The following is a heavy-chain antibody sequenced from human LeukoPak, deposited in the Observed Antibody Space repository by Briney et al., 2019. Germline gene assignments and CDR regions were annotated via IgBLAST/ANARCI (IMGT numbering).Heavy chain of an antibody. D-gene: IGHD4-17*01. CDR3: ARGLKLTVTNVLEFDY. CDR1: PGSFSAHY. V-gene: IGHV4-34*01. Sequence: SETLSLTCTVYPGSFSAHYWSWIRRPPGKGLEWIGEINHSGGTNYNPSLKSRVTISLDTSKNQFSLKLSSVTAADTAIYYCARGLKLTVTNVLEFDYWGQGSLVTVSS. J-gene: IGHJ4*02. CDR2: INHSGGT.